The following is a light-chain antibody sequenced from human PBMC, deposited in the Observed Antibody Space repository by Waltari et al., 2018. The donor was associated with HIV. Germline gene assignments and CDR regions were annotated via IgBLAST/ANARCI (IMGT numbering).Light chain of an antibody. CDR1: TSDIGAYNY. CDR2: RVK. J-gene: IGLJ1*01. Sequence: QSALAQPASVSGSPGQSITFSCTGPTSDIGAYNYVSLYQTHPDKAPKVIIYRVKSRPSGVSDRFSGSKSGNTASLTISGLQAEDEADYYCSSYTTSNTYVFGRGTTVSVL. V-gene: IGLV2-14*01. CDR3: SSYTTSNTYV.